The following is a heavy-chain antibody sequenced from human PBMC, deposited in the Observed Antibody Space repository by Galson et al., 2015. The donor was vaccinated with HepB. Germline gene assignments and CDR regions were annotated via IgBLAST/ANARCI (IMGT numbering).Heavy chain of an antibody. J-gene: IGHJ4*02. V-gene: IGHV1-24*01. CDR3: ATEFLGPTQWLVFPGY. Sequence: SVKVSCKVSGYTLTELSMHWVRQAPGKGLEWMGGFDPEDGETIYAQKFQGRVTMTEDTSTDTAYMELSSLRSEDTAVYYCATEFLGPTQWLVFPGYWGQGTLVTVSS. CDR2: FDPEDGET. CDR1: GYTLTELS. D-gene: IGHD6-19*01.